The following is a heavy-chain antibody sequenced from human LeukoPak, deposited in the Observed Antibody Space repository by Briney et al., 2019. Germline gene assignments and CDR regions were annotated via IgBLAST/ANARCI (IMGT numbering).Heavy chain of an antibody. CDR3: ATWNYYDSSGHFDY. J-gene: IGHJ4*02. CDR2: MNPNSGNT. Sequence: GASVKVSCKASGYTFTSYDINWVRQATGQGLEWMGWMNPNSGNTGYAQKFQSRVTITRNTSISTAYMELSSLRSEDTAVYYCATWNYYDSSGHFDYWGQGTMATVSS. D-gene: IGHD3-22*01. CDR1: GYTFTSYD. V-gene: IGHV1-8*03.